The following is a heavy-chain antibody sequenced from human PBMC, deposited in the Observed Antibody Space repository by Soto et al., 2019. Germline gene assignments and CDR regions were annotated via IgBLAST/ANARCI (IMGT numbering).Heavy chain of an antibody. D-gene: IGHD3-10*01. CDR3: ARNSITRVRGVPGGVDY. J-gene: IGHJ4*02. V-gene: IGHV4-59*01. Sequence: QVQLQESGPGLVKPSETLSLTCTVSGGSISSYYWSWIRQPPGKGLEWIGYIYYSGSTNYNPSLKTQVTISVDTSKNQFSLKLSSVPAADTAVYYCARNSITRVRGVPGGVDYWGQGTLVTVSS. CDR1: GGSISSYY. CDR2: IYYSGST.